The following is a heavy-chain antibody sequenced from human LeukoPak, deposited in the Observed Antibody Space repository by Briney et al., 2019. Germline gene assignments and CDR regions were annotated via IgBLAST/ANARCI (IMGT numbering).Heavy chain of an antibody. CDR1: GFTFSDYY. CDR2: INNDGSST. J-gene: IGHJ3*02. D-gene: IGHD3-22*01. CDR3: ARDAYYYDSGDYYHTYVYAFDI. Sequence: GGSLRLSCAASGFTFSDYYMHWVRQAPGKGLVWVSRINNDGSSTSYADSVKGRFTISRDNAKNTLYLQVNSLRAEDTAVYHCARDAYYYDSGDYYHTYVYAFDIWGQGTMVTVSS. V-gene: IGHV3-74*01.